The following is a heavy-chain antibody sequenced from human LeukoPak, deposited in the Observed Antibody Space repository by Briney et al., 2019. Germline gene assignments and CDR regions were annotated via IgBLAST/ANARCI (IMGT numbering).Heavy chain of an antibody. CDR1: GYTFTSYY. Sequence: ASVKVSCKASGYTFTSYYMHWVRQAPGQGLEWMGIINPSGGSTSYAQKFQGRVTMTRDTSTSTVYMELSSLRSEDTAVYYCAREWIAAAGTLTLGFDYWGQGTLDTVSS. D-gene: IGHD6-13*01. CDR3: AREWIAAAGTLTLGFDY. J-gene: IGHJ4*02. V-gene: IGHV1-46*01. CDR2: INPSGGST.